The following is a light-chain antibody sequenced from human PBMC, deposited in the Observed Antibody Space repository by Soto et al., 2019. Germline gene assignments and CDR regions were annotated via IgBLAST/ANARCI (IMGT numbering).Light chain of an antibody. CDR3: QHYGSSPWT. CDR2: GAS. V-gene: IGKV3-20*01. CDR1: QSVSSSF. Sequence: EIVLTQSPGTLSLSPGERATLSCRASQSVSSSFLAWCQQKPGQAPRLLIYGASSRATGIPDRFSGSGSGTDFTLTISRLDPEDFAVYYCQHYGSSPWTFGQGTKVEIK. J-gene: IGKJ1*01.